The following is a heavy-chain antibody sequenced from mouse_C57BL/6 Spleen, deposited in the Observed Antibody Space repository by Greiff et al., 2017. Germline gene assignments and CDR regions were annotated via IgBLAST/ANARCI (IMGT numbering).Heavy chain of an antibody. CDR2: IHPNSGST. D-gene: IGHD1-1*01. CDR3: ARSGDYYGSSYWYFDV. Sequence: QVQLQQPGAELVKPGASVKLSCKASGYTFTSYWMHWVKQRPGQGLEWIGMIHPNSGSTNYNEKFKSKATLTVDKSSSTAYMQLSSLTSEDSAVYYGARSGDYYGSSYWYFDVWGTGTTVTVSS. CDR1: GYTFTSYW. J-gene: IGHJ1*03. V-gene: IGHV1-64*01.